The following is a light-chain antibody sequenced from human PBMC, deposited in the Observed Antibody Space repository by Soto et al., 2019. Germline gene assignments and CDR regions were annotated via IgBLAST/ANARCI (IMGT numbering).Light chain of an antibody. CDR3: LPYDSPPGT. CDR2: GAS. CDR1: QSMPNSY. V-gene: IGKV3-20*01. J-gene: IGKJ1*01. Sequence: EIVLTQSPGTLSLSPGERATLSCRASQSMPNSYVSWYQHKPGQAPRLLIHGASSRATGTPDRFSGSGSVTDLPLIIDSVEPEDFALYYCLPYDSPPGTFGQGTKVDLK.